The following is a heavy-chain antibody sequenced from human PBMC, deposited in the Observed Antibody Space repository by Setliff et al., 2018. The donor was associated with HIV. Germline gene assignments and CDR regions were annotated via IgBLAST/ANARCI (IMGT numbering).Heavy chain of an antibody. CDR1: GLTGLTFSNYA. J-gene: IGHJ6*03. CDR3: ARDGPGVVAALYYYMDV. V-gene: IGHV3-48*01. CDR2: ISGSGGAT. D-gene: IGHD2-15*01. Sequence: GGSLRLSCAASGLTGLTFSNYAMNWVRQAPGKGLEWVSCISGSGGATYYADSVKGRFTISRDNAKNSLYLQMNSLRAEDTAVYYCARDGPGVVAALYYYMDVWGKGTTVTVSS.